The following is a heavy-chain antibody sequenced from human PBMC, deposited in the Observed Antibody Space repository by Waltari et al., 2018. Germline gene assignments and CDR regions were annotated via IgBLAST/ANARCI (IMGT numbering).Heavy chain of an antibody. V-gene: IGHV3-23*01. CDR3: ARGSGVDY. CDR1: GFPFSTYV. D-gene: IGHD7-27*01. CDR2: ISDAGGII. J-gene: IGHJ4*02. Sequence: EVQLLESGRGLVQPGGSLSLSCSASGFPFSTYVMNWVRQAPGKGLEWVSSISDAGGIINYADSVKGRFTISRDNSKNTLYLQMNSLRAEDTAVYYCARGSGVDYWGQGTLVTISS.